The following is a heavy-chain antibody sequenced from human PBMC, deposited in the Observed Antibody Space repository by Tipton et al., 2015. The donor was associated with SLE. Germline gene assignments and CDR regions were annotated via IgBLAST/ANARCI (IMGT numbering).Heavy chain of an antibody. J-gene: IGHJ3*02. V-gene: IGHV4-30-4*01. D-gene: IGHD6-19*01. Sequence: TLSLTCTVSGGSISSGDYYWSWIRQPPGKGLEWIGYIYYSGSTYYNPSLKSRVTISVDTSKNQFSLKLSSVTAADTAVYYCARDRGSGIAVAGDAFDIWGQGTMVTVSS. CDR2: IYYSGST. CDR3: ARDRGSGIAVAGDAFDI. CDR1: GGSISSGDYY.